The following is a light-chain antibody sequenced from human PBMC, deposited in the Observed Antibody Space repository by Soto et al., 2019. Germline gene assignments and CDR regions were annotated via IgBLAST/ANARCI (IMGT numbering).Light chain of an antibody. J-gene: IGKJ5*01. CDR3: QQSYNTPYT. Sequence: DIQMTQSPSSLSASVGDRVTITCRASQSISSHLNWYQQKPGKAPNLLIYAAFSLHSGVPSRFSGSGSGTGFTLTISSLQPGDFASYYCQQSYNTPYTFGQGTRLEIK. V-gene: IGKV1-39*01. CDR2: AAF. CDR1: QSISSH.